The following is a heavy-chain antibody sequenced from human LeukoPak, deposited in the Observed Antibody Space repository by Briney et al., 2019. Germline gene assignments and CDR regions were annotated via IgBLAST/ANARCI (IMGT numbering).Heavy chain of an antibody. J-gene: IGHJ6*03. D-gene: IGHD1-26*01. CDR3: ARDRVGALYYYYYMDV. CDR2: IYTSGST. V-gene: IGHV4-4*07. CDR1: GGSISSYY. Sequence: PSETLSLTCTVSGGSISSYYWSWIRQPAGKGLEWIGRIYTSGSTNYNPSLKSRVTMSVDTSKNRFSLKLSSVTAADTAVYYCARDRVGALYYYYYMDVWGKGTTVTVSS.